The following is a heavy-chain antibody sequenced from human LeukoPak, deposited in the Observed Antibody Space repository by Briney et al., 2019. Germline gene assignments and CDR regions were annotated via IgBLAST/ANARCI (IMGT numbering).Heavy chain of an antibody. CDR1: GGSISSYY. V-gene: IGHV4-59*08. D-gene: IGHD3-22*01. CDR2: IYYSGST. J-gene: IGHJ5*02. CDR3: ARLRYYYDSSGYYLWFDP. Sequence: SETLSLTCTVSGGSISSYYWRWIRQPPGKGLEWIGYIYYSGSTNYNPSLKSRVTISVDTSKHQFSLKLSSVAAADTAVYYCARLRYYYDSSGYYLWFDPWGQGTLVTVSS.